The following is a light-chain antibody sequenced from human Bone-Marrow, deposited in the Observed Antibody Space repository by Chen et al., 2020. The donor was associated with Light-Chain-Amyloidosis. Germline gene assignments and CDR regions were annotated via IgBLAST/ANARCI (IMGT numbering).Light chain of an antibody. CDR1: GLPKQY. CDR3: QSADTTDTLYVL. CDR2: NDS. V-gene: IGLV3-25*03. J-gene: IGLJ2*01. Sequence: SYELTQPPSVSVSPGQTARISCPEDGLPKQYAYWYQQKPGQAPVLVIYNDSERPSGIPERFSGSSSGTTVTLTISGVQAEDEADYYCQSADTTDTLYVLFGGGTKLTVL.